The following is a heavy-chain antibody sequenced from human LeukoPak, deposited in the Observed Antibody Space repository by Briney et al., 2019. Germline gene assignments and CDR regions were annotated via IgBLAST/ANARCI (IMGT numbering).Heavy chain of an antibody. V-gene: IGHV3-21*01. J-gene: IGHJ4*02. CDR3: ARGGGRDGYNYPGFYGY. CDR2: ISSSSSYI. D-gene: IGHD5-24*01. CDR1: GFTFSSYS. Sequence: GGSLRLSCAASGFTFSSYSMNWVRQAPGKGLEWVSSISSSSSYIYYADSVKGRFTISRDNAKNSLYLQMNSLRAEDTAVYYCARGGGRDGYNYPGFYGYWGQGTLLTVSS.